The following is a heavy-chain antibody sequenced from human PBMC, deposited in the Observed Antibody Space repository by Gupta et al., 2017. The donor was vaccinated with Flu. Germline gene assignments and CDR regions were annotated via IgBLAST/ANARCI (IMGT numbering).Heavy chain of an antibody. CDR1: ESTFIQYA. CDR2: INAVDGDT. CDR3: ARGASYCSKGVCSWGYYFQY. V-gene: IGHV1-3*01. Sequence: QVHLVQSGAEVKKPGASVTVSCTGSESTFIQYAMYWVRQAPGQSLEWIGRINAVDGDTKYSQKFQGRITITRDTSANTDYMELSRLTFEDTAVYYCARGASYCSKGVCSWGYYFQYWGQGTLVTVSS. J-gene: IGHJ4*02. D-gene: IGHD2-8*01.